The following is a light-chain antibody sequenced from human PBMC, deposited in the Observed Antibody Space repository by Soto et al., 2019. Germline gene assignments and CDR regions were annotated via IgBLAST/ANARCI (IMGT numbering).Light chain of an antibody. CDR1: QSISSW. CDR2: KAS. V-gene: IGKV1-5*03. J-gene: IGKJ1*01. CDR3: QQYNNYRRK. Sequence: DIQMTQSPSTLSASVGDRVTITCRASQSISSWLAWYQQKPGKAPKLLIYKASSLERGVPSRVSGSGSGTEFTLTISSLQPDDFATYYFQQYNNYRRKFGQGTKVEIK.